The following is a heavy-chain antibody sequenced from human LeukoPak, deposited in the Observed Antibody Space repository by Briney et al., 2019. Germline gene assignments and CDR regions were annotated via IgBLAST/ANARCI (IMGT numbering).Heavy chain of an antibody. CDR1: GFTFSSYA. Sequence: PGGSLRLSCAASGFTFSSYAMHWVRQAPGKGLEWVAVISYDGSNKYYADSVKGRFTISRDNAKNSLYLQMNSLRAEDTAVYYCARDPPGDYWGQGTLVTVSS. CDR3: ARDPPGDY. J-gene: IGHJ4*02. CDR2: ISYDGSNK. V-gene: IGHV3-30*04.